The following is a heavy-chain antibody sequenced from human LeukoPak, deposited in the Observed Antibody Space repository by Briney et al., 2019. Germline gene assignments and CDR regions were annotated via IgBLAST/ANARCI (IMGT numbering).Heavy chain of an antibody. CDR3: AREFAY. Sequence: PSETLSLTRTVSGGSIGSYYWNWIRQPAGKGLEWIGLIYISGSTNYNPSLKSRVTMSVDTSKNQFSLKLSSVAAADTAVYYCAREFAYWGQGTLVTVSS. J-gene: IGHJ4*02. CDR1: GGSIGSYY. V-gene: IGHV4-4*07. CDR2: IYISGST.